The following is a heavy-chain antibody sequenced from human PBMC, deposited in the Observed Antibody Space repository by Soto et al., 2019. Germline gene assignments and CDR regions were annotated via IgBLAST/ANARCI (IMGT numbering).Heavy chain of an antibody. CDR1: GGTFSSYA. CDR2: IIPIFGTA. V-gene: IGHV1-69*12. D-gene: IGHD2-2*01. J-gene: IGHJ6*02. CDR3: ASHSALRGYCISTSCYGYYYGMDV. Sequence: QVQLVQSGAEVKKPGSSVKVSCKASGGTFSSYAISWVRQAPGQGLEWMGGIIPIFGTADYAQKFQGRVTITADESTSTAYMGLGSLRSEDTAVYYCASHSALRGYCISTSCYGYYYGMDVWGQGTTVTVSS.